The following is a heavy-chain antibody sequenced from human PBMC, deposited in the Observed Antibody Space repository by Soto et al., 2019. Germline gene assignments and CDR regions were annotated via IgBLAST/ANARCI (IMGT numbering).Heavy chain of an antibody. CDR3: TTDSLFTMILVRFDF. V-gene: IGHV3-15*07. Sequence: PGGSLRLSCAASGFPFSTARINWVRQAPGKGLEWVGRIKSKINGGTTDFAASVKGRFAISRDDSTDMVYLQMNSLKPEDTAMYYCTTDSLFTMILVRFDFWGHGTLVTVSS. D-gene: IGHD3-22*01. CDR1: GFPFSTAR. J-gene: IGHJ4*01. CDR2: IKSKINGGTT.